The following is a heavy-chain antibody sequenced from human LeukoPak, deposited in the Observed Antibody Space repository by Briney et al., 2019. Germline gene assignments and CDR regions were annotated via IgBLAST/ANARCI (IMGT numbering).Heavy chain of an antibody. V-gene: IGHV4-34*01. CDR2: INHSGST. J-gene: IGHJ4*02. D-gene: IGHD4-23*01. CDR3: ARLRWSGFDY. CDR1: GFTFSSYW. Sequence: GSLRLSCAASGFTFSSYWMSWIRQPPGKGLEWIGEINHSGSTNYNPSLKSRVTISVDTSKNQFSLKLSSVTAADTAVYYCARLRWSGFDYWGQGTLVTVSS.